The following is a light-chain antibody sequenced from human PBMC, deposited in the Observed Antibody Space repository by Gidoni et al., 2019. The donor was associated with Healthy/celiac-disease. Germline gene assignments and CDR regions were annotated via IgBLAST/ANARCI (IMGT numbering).Light chain of an antibody. J-gene: IGLJ3*02. CDR2: QDS. CDR1: KLGDES. V-gene: IGLV3-1*01. CDR3: QAWDSSTGV. Sequence: SSELNKLPSVAVAPGQTASITCSGDKLGDESACWDQQEPGQSPVLVIYQDSKRPSGIPERFSGSNSGNTATLTISGTQAMDEADYYCQAWDSSTGVFGGGTKLTVL.